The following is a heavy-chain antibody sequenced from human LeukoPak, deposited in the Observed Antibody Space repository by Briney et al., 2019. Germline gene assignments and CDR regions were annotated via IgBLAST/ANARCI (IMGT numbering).Heavy chain of an antibody. V-gene: IGHV3-23*01. Sequence: GGSLRLSCAASGFTFNTYALSWVRQAPGKGLEWVSSLTGGGATAYYSDSVKGRFTCSRDNSKSTLYLQMNSLRVEDTAVYYCVTRGLGSGAHFDYWGQGTLVTVSS. CDR2: LTGGGATA. J-gene: IGHJ4*02. D-gene: IGHD2-15*01. CDR1: GFTFNTYA. CDR3: VTRGLGSGAHFDY.